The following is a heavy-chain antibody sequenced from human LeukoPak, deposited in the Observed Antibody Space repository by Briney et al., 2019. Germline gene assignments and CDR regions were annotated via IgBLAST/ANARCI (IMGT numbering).Heavy chain of an antibody. J-gene: IGHJ4*02. CDR2: INPNSGGT. CDR1: GYTFTGYY. Sequence: GASVKVSCKASGYTFTGYYMHWVRQAPGQGLEWMGWINPNSGGTNYAQKFQGRVTMTRDTSISTAYMELSRLRSDDTAVYYCARARADYYDSSGAFDYWGQGTLVTVSS. D-gene: IGHD3-22*01. V-gene: IGHV1-2*02. CDR3: ARARADYYDSSGAFDY.